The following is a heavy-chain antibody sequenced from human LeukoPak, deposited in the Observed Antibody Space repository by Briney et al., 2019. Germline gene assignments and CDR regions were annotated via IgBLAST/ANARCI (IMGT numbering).Heavy chain of an antibody. CDR2: ISSASNNI. D-gene: IGHD3-22*01. V-gene: IGHV3-21*05. J-gene: IGHJ3*02. CDR1: GFTFTYYS. Sequence: GGSLRLSCAVSGFTFTYYSMNWVRHAPGRGLEWVAHISSASNNIYYADSVKGRFTISRDNAKNSLYLQMNSLRAEDTAVYYCASGSGAKDYYDSSGSYAFDIWGQGTMVTVSS. CDR3: ASGSGAKDYYDSSGSYAFDI.